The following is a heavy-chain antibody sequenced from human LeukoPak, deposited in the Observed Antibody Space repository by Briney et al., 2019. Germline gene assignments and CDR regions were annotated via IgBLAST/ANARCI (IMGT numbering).Heavy chain of an antibody. CDR1: GGSFSGYY. D-gene: IGHD3-10*01. V-gene: IGHV4-34*01. Sequence: PSETLSLTCAVYGGSFSGYYWSWIRQPPGKGLEWIGEINHSGSTNYNPSLKSRVTISVDTSKNQFSLELSSVTAADTAVYYCARGNVIMVRGVRDNYYYGMDVWGKGTTVTVSS. J-gene: IGHJ6*04. CDR3: ARGNVIMVRGVRDNYYYGMDV. CDR2: INHSGST.